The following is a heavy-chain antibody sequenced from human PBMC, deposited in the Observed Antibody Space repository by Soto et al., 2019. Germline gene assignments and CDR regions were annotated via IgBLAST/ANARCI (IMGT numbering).Heavy chain of an antibody. J-gene: IGHJ3*02. V-gene: IGHV4-34*01. CDR2: INHSGST. CDR3: ARGDPEAFDI. CDR1: GGSFSGYY. Sequence: SETLSLTCAVYGGSFSGYYWSWIRQPPGKGLEWIGEINHSGSTTYNPSLKSRVTISVDTSKNQFSLKLSSVTAADTAVYYCARGDPEAFDIWGQGTMVTVSS.